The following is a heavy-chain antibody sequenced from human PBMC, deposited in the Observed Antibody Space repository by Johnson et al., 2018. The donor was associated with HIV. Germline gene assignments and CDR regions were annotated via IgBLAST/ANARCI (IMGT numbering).Heavy chain of an antibody. CDR3: ASPLIPGYYDFWPGAFAI. V-gene: IGHV3-20*04. Sequence: MLLVESGGDVVRPGGSLRISCVASGFKLYEYDVSWVRQVPGKGLEWVSGINWSGGGTAYADSVKGRFTITRDNDKKSVYLQMNSLRAEDTAVYYCASPLIPGYYDFWPGAFAIWGQGTMVTVSS. CDR1: GFKLYEYD. D-gene: IGHD3-3*01. J-gene: IGHJ3*02. CDR2: INWSGGGT.